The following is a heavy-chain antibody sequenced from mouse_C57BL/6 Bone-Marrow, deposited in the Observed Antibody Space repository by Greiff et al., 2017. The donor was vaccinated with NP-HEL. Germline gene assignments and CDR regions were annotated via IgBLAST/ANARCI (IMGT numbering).Heavy chain of an antibody. J-gene: IGHJ1*03. V-gene: IGHV1-82*01. D-gene: IGHD1-1*01. CDR3: ARADYYGSSPHWYFDV. CDR1: GYAFSSSW. CDR2: IYPGDGDT. Sequence: QVQLQQSGPELVKPGASVKISCKASGYAFSSSWMNWVKQRPGKGLEWIGRIYPGDGDTNYNGKFKGKATLTADKSSSTAYMQLISLTSEDSAVYFCARADYYGSSPHWYFDVWGTGTTVTVSS.